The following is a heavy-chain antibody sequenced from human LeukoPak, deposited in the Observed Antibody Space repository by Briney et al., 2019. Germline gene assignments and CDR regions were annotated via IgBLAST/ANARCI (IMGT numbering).Heavy chain of an antibody. V-gene: IGHV1-69*13. CDR1: GGTFSSYA. D-gene: IGHD6-13*01. Sequence: SVKVSCKASGGTFSSYAISWVRQAPGQGLEWMGGIIPIFGTANYAQKFQGRVTITADESTSTAYMELSSLRSEDTAVYYCAREYSSNWYGSRVPMNAFDIWGQGTMVTVPS. J-gene: IGHJ3*02. CDR3: AREYSSNWYGSRVPMNAFDI. CDR2: IIPIFGTA.